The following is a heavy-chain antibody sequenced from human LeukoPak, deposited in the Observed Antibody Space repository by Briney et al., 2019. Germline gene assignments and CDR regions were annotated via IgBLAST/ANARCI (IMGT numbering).Heavy chain of an antibody. Sequence: GGSLRLSCAASEFTFSSYSMNWVRQAPGKGLEWVSSISSSSSYIYYADSVKGRFTISRDNAKNSLYLQMNSLRAEDTAVYYCARAETTPYYYYGMDVWGQGTTVTVSS. D-gene: IGHD1-7*01. J-gene: IGHJ6*02. CDR2: ISSSSSYI. V-gene: IGHV3-21*01. CDR3: ARAETTPYYYYGMDV. CDR1: EFTFSSYS.